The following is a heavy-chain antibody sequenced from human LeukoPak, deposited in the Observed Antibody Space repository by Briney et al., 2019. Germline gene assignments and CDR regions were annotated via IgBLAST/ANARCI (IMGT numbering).Heavy chain of an antibody. J-gene: IGHJ5*02. CDR1: GGSFSGYY. CDR2: IYTSGST. V-gene: IGHV4-59*10. Sequence: PSETLSLTCAVYGGSFSGYYWSWIRQPPGKGLEWIGRIYTSGSTNYNPSLKSRVTISVDTSKNQFSLKLSSVTAADTAVYYCARDLRRYYDSSGYLNWFDPWGQGTLVTVSS. CDR3: ARDLRRYYDSSGYLNWFDP. D-gene: IGHD3-22*01.